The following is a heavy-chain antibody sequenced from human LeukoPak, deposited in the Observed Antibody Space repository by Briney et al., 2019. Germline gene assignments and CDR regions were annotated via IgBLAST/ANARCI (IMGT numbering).Heavy chain of an antibody. V-gene: IGHV3-30*04. D-gene: IGHD3-22*01. J-gene: IGHJ4*02. Sequence: GGSLRLSCAASGFTFSSYVMHWVRQAPGKGLEWVAVISYDGSNKYYADSVKGRFTISKDNAKNTVYLQMNSLRAEDTAVYYCVSFYETYWGRGTLVTVSS. CDR2: ISYDGSNK. CDR3: VSFYETY. CDR1: GFTFSSYV.